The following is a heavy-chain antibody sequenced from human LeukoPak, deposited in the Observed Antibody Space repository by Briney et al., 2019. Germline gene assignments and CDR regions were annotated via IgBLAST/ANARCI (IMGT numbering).Heavy chain of an antibody. CDR3: ARRELLWFGEH. CDR1: GGSFSGYY. Sequence: SETLSLTCAVYGGSFSGYYWSWIRQPPGKGLEWIGEINHSGSTNYNPSLKSRVTISVDTSKNQFSLKLSSVTAADTAVYYCARRELLWFGEHWGQGTLVTVSS. J-gene: IGHJ1*01. V-gene: IGHV4-34*01. CDR2: INHSGST. D-gene: IGHD3-10*01.